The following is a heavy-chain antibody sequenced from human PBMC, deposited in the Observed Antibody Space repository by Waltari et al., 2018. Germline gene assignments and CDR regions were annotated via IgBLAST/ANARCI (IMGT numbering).Heavy chain of an antibody. Sequence: EAQLVESGGGLVKPGGSLRLSCAASGFTFSNAWMNWVRQAPGKGLEWVGRIKSQTDGETITYAAPVKGRFAISRNDSKNTLYLEISSLRTEDTAIYFCTAQRGYNYWFDPWGQGTLVTVSS. CDR1: GFTFSNAW. CDR3: TAQRGYNYWFDP. D-gene: IGHD5-18*01. J-gene: IGHJ5*02. V-gene: IGHV3-15*06. CDR2: IKSQTDGETI.